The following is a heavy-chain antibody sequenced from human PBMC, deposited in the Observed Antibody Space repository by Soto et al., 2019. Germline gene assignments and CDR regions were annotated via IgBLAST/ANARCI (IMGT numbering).Heavy chain of an antibody. J-gene: IGHJ5*02. V-gene: IGHV4-4*07. D-gene: IGHD3-22*01. CDR2: IYTSGST. CDR1: GGSISSYY. CDR3: ARAYPYYYDSSGYWNWFDP. Sequence: PSETLSLTCTVSGGSISSYYWSWIRQPAGKGLEWIGRIYTSGSTNYNPSLKSRVTKSVDTSKNQFSLKLSSVTAADTAMYYCARAYPYYYDSSGYWNWFDPWGQGTLVTVSS.